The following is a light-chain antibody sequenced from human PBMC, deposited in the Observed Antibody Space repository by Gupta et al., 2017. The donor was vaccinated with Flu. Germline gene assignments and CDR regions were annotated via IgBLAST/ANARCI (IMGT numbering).Light chain of an antibody. CDR1: SSDVGSYNL. V-gene: IGLV2-23*01. CDR2: EGS. CDR3: CSYAGSSTLV. J-gene: IGLJ2*01. Sequence: GSPGQSITISCTGTSSDVGSYNLVSWYQQHPGKAPKLMIYEGSKRPSGVSNRFSGSKSGNTASLTISGLQAEDEADYYCCSYAGSSTLVFGGGTKLTVL.